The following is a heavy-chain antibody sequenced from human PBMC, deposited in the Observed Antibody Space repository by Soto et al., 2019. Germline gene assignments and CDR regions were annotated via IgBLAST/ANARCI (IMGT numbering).Heavy chain of an antibody. D-gene: IGHD3-10*01. CDR1: GGSISSGGYY. CDR2: IYYSGST. CDR3: ARDRGKYYGSGSYSPNYYGMDV. Sequence: SETLSLTCTVSGGSISSGGYYWSWIRQHPGKGLEWIGYIYYSGSTYYNPSLKSRVTISVDTSKNQFSLKLSSVTVADTAVYYCARDRGKYYGSGSYSPNYYGMDVWGQGTTGTVSS. J-gene: IGHJ6*02. V-gene: IGHV4-31*03.